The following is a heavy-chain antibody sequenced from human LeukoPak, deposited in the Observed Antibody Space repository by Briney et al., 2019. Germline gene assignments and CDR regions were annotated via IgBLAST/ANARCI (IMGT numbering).Heavy chain of an antibody. CDR2: ISSSGSTI. D-gene: IGHD6-19*01. CDR1: GFTFNDYY. V-gene: IGHV3-11*01. CDR3: ARDPGSHNSSGWYDY. Sequence: KSGGSLRLSCAASGFTFNDYYMSWIRQAPGKGLEWVSYISSSGSTIYYADSVKGRFTISRDNAKNSLYLQMNSLRAEDTAVYYCARDPGSHNSSGWYDYWGQGTLVTVSS. J-gene: IGHJ4*02.